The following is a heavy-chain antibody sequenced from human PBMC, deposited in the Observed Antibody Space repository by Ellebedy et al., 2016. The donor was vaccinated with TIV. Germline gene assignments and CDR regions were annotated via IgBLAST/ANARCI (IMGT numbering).Heavy chain of an antibody. CDR2: INPNSGGT. V-gene: IGHV1-2*02. D-gene: IGHD6-6*01. CDR3: ARAEDGIYFDY. CDR1: GYTFTGYY. J-gene: IGHJ4*02. Sequence: ASVKVSXXASGYTFTGYYMHWVRQAPGQGLEWMGWINPNSGGTNYAQKFQGRVTMTRDTSISTAYMELSRLRSDDTAVYYCARAEDGIYFDYWGQGTLVTVSS.